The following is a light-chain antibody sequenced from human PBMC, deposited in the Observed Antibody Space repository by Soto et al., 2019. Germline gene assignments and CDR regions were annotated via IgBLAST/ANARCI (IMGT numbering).Light chain of an antibody. Sequence: QSVLTQPASVSGSPGQSITISCTGTSSDVGGYNYVSWYQQHPGKAPKLMIYEVSNRHSGVSNRFSGSKSGNTASLTISGLQAEDVADYYCSSYTSSSTRVFGGGTKVTVL. CDR2: EVS. CDR3: SSYTSSSTRV. V-gene: IGLV2-14*01. J-gene: IGLJ3*02. CDR1: SSDVGGYNY.